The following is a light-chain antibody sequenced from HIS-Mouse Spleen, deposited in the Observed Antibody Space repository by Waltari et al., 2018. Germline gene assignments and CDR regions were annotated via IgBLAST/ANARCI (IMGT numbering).Light chain of an antibody. CDR3: YSAADKSGV. V-gene: IGLV3-27*01. J-gene: IGLJ2*01. CDR1: VLAKKY. Sequence: SYELTQPSSVSVSPGQTARITCPGDVLAKKYARWFQQKPGQAPVLVIYKDSERPSGIPERFSGSSSGTTVTLTISGAQVEDEADYYCYSAADKSGVFGGGTKLTVL. CDR2: KDS.